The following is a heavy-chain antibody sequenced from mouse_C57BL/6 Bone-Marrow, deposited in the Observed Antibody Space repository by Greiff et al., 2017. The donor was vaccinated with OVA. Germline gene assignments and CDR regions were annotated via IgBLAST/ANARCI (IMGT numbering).Heavy chain of an antibody. CDR1: GFSLSTFGMG. CDR3: ARLAYYSNYYAMDY. V-gene: IGHV8-8*01. Sequence: QVTLKVSGPGILQPSQTLSLTCSFSGFSLSTFGMGVGWIRQPSGKGLEWLVHIWWDDDKYYNPALKSRLTISKDTSKNQVFLKIANVDTADTATYYCARLAYYSNYYAMDYWGQGTSVTVSS. CDR2: IWWDDDK. D-gene: IGHD2-5*01. J-gene: IGHJ4*01.